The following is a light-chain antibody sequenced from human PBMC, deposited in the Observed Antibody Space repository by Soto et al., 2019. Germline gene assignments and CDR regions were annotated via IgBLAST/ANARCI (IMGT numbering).Light chain of an antibody. Sequence: QSVLTQSPSASASLGASVKLTCTLSSGHSSYAIAWHQQQPEKGPRYLMKLNSDGSHSKGDGIPDRFSGSSSGAERYLTIPSLQSEDEADYYCQTWGTGTLVFGGGTKVTVL. CDR1: SGHSSYA. V-gene: IGLV4-69*01. CDR2: LNSDGSH. J-gene: IGLJ2*01. CDR3: QTWGTGTLV.